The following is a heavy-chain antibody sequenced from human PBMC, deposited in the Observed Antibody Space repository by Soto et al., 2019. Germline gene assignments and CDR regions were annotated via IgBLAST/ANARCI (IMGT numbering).Heavy chain of an antibody. CDR3: ARGICSGGSCYPRGYYYGMDV. Sequence: SETLSLPFTVSGGSISSYYWSLIRQPPGKGLEWIGYIYYSGSTNYNPSLKSRVTISVDTSKNQFSLKLSSVTAADTAVYYCARGICSGGSCYPRGYYYGMDVWGQGTTVTVSS. V-gene: IGHV4-59*01. CDR2: IYYSGST. CDR1: GGSISSYY. J-gene: IGHJ6*02. D-gene: IGHD2-15*01.